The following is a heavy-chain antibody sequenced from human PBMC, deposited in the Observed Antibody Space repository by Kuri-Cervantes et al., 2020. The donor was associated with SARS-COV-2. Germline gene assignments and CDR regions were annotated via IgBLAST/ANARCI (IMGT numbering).Heavy chain of an antibody. CDR3: ARSEAARVLRFLEWFVLRAFDI. J-gene: IGHJ3*02. Sequence: SVKVSCKASGYTFTDYYMHWVRQAPGQGLEWMGGIIPIFGTANYAQKFQGRVTITTDESTSTAYMELSSLRSEDTAVYYCARSEAARVLRFLEWFVLRAFDIWGQGTMVTVSS. V-gene: IGHV1-69*05. CDR2: IIPIFGTA. D-gene: IGHD3-3*01. CDR1: GYTFTDYY.